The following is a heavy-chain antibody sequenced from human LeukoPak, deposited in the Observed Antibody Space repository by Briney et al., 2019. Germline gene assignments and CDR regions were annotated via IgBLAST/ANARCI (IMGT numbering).Heavy chain of an antibody. Sequence: GGSLRLSCAASGFTFSSYSMNWVRQAPGKGLEWVSSISSSSSYIYYADSVKGRFTISRDNAKNSLYLQMNSLRAEDTAVYYCARGDYYYDSSGYYFDYWGQGTLVTVSP. J-gene: IGHJ4*02. CDR1: GFTFSSYS. CDR3: ARGDYYYDSSGYYFDY. CDR2: ISSSSSYI. V-gene: IGHV3-21*01. D-gene: IGHD3-22*01.